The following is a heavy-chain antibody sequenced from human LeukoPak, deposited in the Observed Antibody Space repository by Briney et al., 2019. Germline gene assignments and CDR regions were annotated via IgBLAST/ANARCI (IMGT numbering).Heavy chain of an antibody. D-gene: IGHD3-3*01. J-gene: IGHJ3*02. CDR1: GYTFTGYY. CDR3: ARVPPYYDFWSGYLDGDAFDI. Sequence: ASVTVSCKASGYTFTGYYMHWVRQAPGRGLEWVGWINPNSGGTNYAQKFQGRVTMTRDTSISTAYMELSRLRSDDTAVYYCARVPPYYDFWSGYLDGDAFDIWGQGTMVTVSS. V-gene: IGHV1-2*02. CDR2: INPNSGGT.